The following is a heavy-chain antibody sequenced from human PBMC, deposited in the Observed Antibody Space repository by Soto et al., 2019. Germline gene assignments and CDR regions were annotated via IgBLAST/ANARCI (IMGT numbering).Heavy chain of an antibody. J-gene: IGHJ4*02. Sequence: AAVKVSCKACGYTFTIYGISWVRQAPGQGLEWMGWISAYNGNTNYAQKLQGRVTMTTDTSTSTAYMELRSLRSDDTAVYYCARDAAVGLFDYWGQGTLVTVSS. CDR2: ISAYNGNT. CDR1: GYTFTIYG. V-gene: IGHV1-18*01. CDR3: ARDAAVGLFDY. D-gene: IGHD1-26*01.